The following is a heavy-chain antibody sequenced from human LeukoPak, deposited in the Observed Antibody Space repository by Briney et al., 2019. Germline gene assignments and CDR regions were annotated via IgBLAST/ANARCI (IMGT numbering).Heavy chain of an antibody. Sequence: GGSLRLSCAASGFTFSSYGMHWVRQAPGKGLEWVAVISYDGSNKYYADSVKGRFTISRDNSKNTLYLQMNSLRAEDTAVYYCARDGNSSSWYGFFYYYYYMDVWGKGTTVTVSS. D-gene: IGHD6-13*01. V-gene: IGHV3-30*03. CDR2: ISYDGSNK. CDR1: GFTFSSYG. CDR3: ARDGNSSSWYGFFYYYYYMDV. J-gene: IGHJ6*03.